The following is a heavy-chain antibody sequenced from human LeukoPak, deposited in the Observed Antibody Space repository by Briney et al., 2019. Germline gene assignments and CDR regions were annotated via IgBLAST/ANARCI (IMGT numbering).Heavy chain of an antibody. CDR1: GFTFSSYW. J-gene: IGHJ5*02. CDR2: IKQDGSER. D-gene: IGHD2-2*02. V-gene: IGHV3-7*01. Sequence: GGSLRLSCVGSGFTFSSYWMSWVRQVPGKGLEWVANIKQDGSERYYVDSVRGRFTISRDNAKNSLYLQMNSLRVEDTAVYSCAPDCSSRSCYTRFDPWGQGTLVTVFS. CDR3: APDCSSRSCYTRFDP.